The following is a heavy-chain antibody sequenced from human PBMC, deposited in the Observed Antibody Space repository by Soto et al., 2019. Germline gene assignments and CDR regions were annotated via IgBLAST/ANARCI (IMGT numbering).Heavy chain of an antibody. CDR1: GFTFSSYA. CDR3: AKEYYYGSGSYSGALYYDMDV. V-gene: IGHV3-23*01. D-gene: IGHD3-10*01. J-gene: IGHJ6*03. CDR2: ISGSGGST. Sequence: EVQLLESGGGLVQPGGSLRLSCAASGFTFSSYAMSWVRQAPGKGLEWVSAISGSGGSTYYADSVKGRFTISRDNSKNMMYLQINSLRAEDTAVYYCAKEYYYGSGSYSGALYYDMDVWAKGTTVTVSS.